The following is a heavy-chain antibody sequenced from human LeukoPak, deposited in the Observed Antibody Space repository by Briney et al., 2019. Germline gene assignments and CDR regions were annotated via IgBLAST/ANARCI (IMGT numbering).Heavy chain of an antibody. D-gene: IGHD3-10*01. CDR1: GFNFSDKH. CDR3: ASQEGVRYFDY. CDR2: ISSRGYTI. J-gene: IGHJ4*02. V-gene: IGHV3-11*01. Sequence: GGSLRLSCAASGFNFSDKHMSWVRQAPGKGLEWVSYISSRGYTIYYAASVKGRFTISRDNAKNLLFLQMTSLRAEDTAVYYCASQEGVRYFDYWGQGTLVTVSS.